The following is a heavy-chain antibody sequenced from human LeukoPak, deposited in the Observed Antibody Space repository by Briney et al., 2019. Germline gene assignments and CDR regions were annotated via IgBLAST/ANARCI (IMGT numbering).Heavy chain of an antibody. CDR2: ISGSGGST. Sequence: GGSLRLSYAASGFTFSSYAMSWVRQAPGKGLEWVSAISGSGGSTYYADSVKGRFTISRDNSKNTLYLQMNSLRAEDTAVYYCAKGTHSGYDYFDYWGQGTLVTVSS. CDR3: AKGTHSGYDYFDY. J-gene: IGHJ4*02. D-gene: IGHD5-12*01. V-gene: IGHV3-23*01. CDR1: GFTFSSYA.